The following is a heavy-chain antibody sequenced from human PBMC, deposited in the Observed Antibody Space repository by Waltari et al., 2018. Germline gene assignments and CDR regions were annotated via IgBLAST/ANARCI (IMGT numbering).Heavy chain of an antibody. CDR1: RGTFSTYI. CDR3: ARLYYYGSGTYYYFDY. D-gene: IGHD3-10*01. Sequence: QVQLVQSGAEVKKPGSSVKVSCEASRGTFSTYIITWVRQAPGHGLEWMGGIVPIVGTANHAGNFQGRITITADESTSTAYMELSSLTSEDTAVYYCARLYYYGSGTYYYFDYWGQGTLVTVSS. CDR2: IVPIVGTA. J-gene: IGHJ4*02. V-gene: IGHV1-69*01.